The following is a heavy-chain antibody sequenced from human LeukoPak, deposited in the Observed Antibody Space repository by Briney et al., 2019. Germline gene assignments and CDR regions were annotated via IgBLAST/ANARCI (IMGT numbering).Heavy chain of an antibody. J-gene: IGHJ6*03. CDR2: ISYDGRNK. Sequence: SGRSLRLSCAASAFIFSNYGMHWVRQAPGKGLEWVAVISYDGRNKYYADSVKGRFTISRDNSKNTLYLQMSSLRAEDTAVYYCAKDSMSPAALYYYYYMDVWGKGTTVTVSS. D-gene: IGHD2-2*01. CDR3: AKDSMSPAALYYYYYMDV. V-gene: IGHV3-30*18. CDR1: AFIFSNYG.